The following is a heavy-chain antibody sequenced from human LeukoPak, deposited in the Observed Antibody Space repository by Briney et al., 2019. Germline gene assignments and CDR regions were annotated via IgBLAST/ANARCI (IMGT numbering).Heavy chain of an antibody. Sequence: GGSLRLSCAASGFTFSSYAMHWVRQAPGKGLEWVAVISYDGSNKYYADSVKGRFTISRDNSKNTLYLQMNSLRAEDTAVYYCAREMYYYDSSGYCPLGAFDIWGQGTMVTVSS. CDR1: GFTFSSYA. D-gene: IGHD3-22*01. CDR2: ISYDGSNK. J-gene: IGHJ3*02. V-gene: IGHV3-30-3*01. CDR3: AREMYYYDSSGYCPLGAFDI.